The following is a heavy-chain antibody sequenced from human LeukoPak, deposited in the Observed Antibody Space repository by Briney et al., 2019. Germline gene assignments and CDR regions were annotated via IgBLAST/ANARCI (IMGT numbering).Heavy chain of an antibody. V-gene: IGHV3-30*02. CDR3: AKEKYTTRITFFGVVGSDY. D-gene: IGHD3-3*01. CDR2: IRYDGSNK. CDR1: GFTFSSYG. Sequence: PGGSLRLSXAASGFTFSSYGMHWVRQAPGKGLEWVAFIRYDGSNKYYADSVKGRFTISRDNSKNTLYLQMNSLRAEDTAVYYCAKEKYTTRITFFGVVGSDYWGQGTLVTVSS. J-gene: IGHJ4*02.